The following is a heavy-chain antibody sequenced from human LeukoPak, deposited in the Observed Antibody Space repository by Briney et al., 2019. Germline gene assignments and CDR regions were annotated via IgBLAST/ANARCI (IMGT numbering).Heavy chain of an antibody. CDR1: GGSISSYY. J-gene: IGHJ4*02. CDR3: ARFVYPMVRGGSYFDY. V-gene: IGHV4-59*01. Sequence: PSETLSLTCTVSGGSISSYYWSWIRQPPGKGLEWIGYLHYRGNTNHNSSLKSQVTISLDTSKNQFSLKLSSVTAADTAVYYCARFVYPMVRGGSYFDYWGQGTLVTVSS. D-gene: IGHD3-10*01. CDR2: LHYRGNT.